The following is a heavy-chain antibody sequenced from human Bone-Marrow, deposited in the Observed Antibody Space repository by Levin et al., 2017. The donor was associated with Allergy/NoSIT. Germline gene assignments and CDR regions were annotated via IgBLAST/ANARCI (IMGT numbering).Heavy chain of an antibody. CDR3: AWVVGDY. D-gene: IGHD1-26*01. CDR2: INHSGST. CDR1: GGSFSGYY. V-gene: IGHV4-34*01. Sequence: SETLSLTCAVYGGSFSGYYWSWIRQPPGKGLEWIGEINHSGSTNYNPSLKSRVTISVDTSKNQFSLKLSSVTAADTAVYYCAWVVGDYWGQGTLVTVSS. J-gene: IGHJ4*02.